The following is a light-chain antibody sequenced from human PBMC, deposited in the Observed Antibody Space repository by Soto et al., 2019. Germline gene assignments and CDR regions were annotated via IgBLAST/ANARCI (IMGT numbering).Light chain of an antibody. CDR3: RQYGSSPSYT. J-gene: IGKJ2*01. CDR2: GAS. Sequence: EIVLTQSPGTLSLSPGERATLSCRASQSVSSSSYLAWYQQKPGQAPRLLIYGASSRATGIPDRFSGRGSAIDFSLTISRLEPEDFAVYYGRQYGSSPSYTFGQGTKLEIK. CDR1: QSVSSSSY. V-gene: IGKV3-20*01.